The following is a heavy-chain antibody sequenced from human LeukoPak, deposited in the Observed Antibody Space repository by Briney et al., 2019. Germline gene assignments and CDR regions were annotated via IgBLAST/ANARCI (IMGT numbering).Heavy chain of an antibody. Sequence: ASVTVSCKASGYTFTDYYMHWVRQAPGQGLEWMGRINLNSGGTNYAQKFQGRVTMTRDTSISTAYMELSRLRSDDTAVYYCARGVEVQWLALDYWGQGTLVTVSS. D-gene: IGHD6-19*01. CDR1: GYTFTDYY. J-gene: IGHJ4*02. CDR3: ARGVEVQWLALDY. CDR2: INLNSGGT. V-gene: IGHV1-2*06.